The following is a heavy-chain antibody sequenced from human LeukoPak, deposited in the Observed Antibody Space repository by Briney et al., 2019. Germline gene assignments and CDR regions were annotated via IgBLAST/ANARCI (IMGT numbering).Heavy chain of an antibody. V-gene: IGHV1-18*01. CDR1: GYTFTSYG. Sequence: AASVKVSCKASGYTFTSYGISWVRQAPGQGLEWMGWISAYNGNTNYAQKLQGRVTMTTDTSTSTAYMELRSLRSDDTAVYYCARDYDFWSGYPYYYYYGMDVWGQGTTVTVSS. CDR3: ARDYDFWSGYPYYYYYGMDV. D-gene: IGHD3-3*01. J-gene: IGHJ6*02. CDR2: ISAYNGNT.